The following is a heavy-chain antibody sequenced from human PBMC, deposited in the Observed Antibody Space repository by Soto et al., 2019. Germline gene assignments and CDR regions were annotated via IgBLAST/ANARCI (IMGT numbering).Heavy chain of an antibody. J-gene: IGHJ4*02. CDR2: IYHSGST. CDR1: GGSSASNW. V-gene: IGHV4-4*02. CDR3: ARENNVLPGGYFDY. D-gene: IGHD3-10*01. Sequence: LETLRHTWAVSGGSSASNWWSWVRQHTGKGLEWIGYIYHSGSTYYNPSLKSRVTISVDRSKNQFSLKLSSVTAADTAVYYCARENNVLPGGYFDYWGQGTLLTVSS.